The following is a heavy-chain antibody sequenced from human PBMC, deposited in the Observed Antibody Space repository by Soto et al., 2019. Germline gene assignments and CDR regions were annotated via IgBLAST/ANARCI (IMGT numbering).Heavy chain of an antibody. Sequence: QVQLQESGPGLVKPSQTLSLTCPVSGGSISSASYYWTGIRQYPGKGLEWIGYIYYSGSTYYNPSLKSRVSISLDTSKNQFALNLTSVTAADTAVYYCARGVVVASTPFDYWGQGTLVTVSS. V-gene: IGHV4-31*03. CDR2: IYYSGST. D-gene: IGHD2-15*01. CDR1: GGSISSASYY. CDR3: ARGVVVASTPFDY. J-gene: IGHJ4*02.